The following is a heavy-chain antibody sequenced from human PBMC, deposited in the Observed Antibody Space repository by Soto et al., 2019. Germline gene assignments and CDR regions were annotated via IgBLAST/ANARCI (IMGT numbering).Heavy chain of an antibody. J-gene: IGHJ6*02. V-gene: IGHV3-30*18. CDR2: ISYDGSNK. Sequence: GGSPRLSCAASGFTFSSYGMHWVRQAPGKGLEWVAVISYDGSNKYYADSVKGRFTISRDNSKNTLYLQMNSLRAEDTAVYYCAKDRDTVTHYYYYGMDVWGQGTTVTVSS. CDR1: GFTFSSYG. D-gene: IGHD4-4*01. CDR3: AKDRDTVTHYYYYGMDV.